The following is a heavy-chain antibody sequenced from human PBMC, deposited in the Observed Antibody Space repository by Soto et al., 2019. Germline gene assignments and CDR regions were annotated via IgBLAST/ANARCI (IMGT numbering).Heavy chain of an antibody. CDR3: ARGEITLLGGMDV. CDR1: GGSFRGYY. V-gene: IGHV4-34*01. D-gene: IGHD3-10*01. CDR2: INHSGTS. Sequence: SETLSLTCTVSGGSFRGYYWGWVRQPPGRGPEWIGEINHSGTSNYHPSLKSRVTISVATSKNQFSLTVNSVTPADTAVYYCARGEITLLGGMDVWGQGTTVTVS. J-gene: IGHJ6*02.